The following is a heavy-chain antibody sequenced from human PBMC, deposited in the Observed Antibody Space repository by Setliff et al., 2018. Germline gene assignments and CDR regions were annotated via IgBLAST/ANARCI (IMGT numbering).Heavy chain of an antibody. CDR1: GDSFSDYY. CDR2: INHSGHT. D-gene: IGHD3-3*01. CDR3: RFWGGYYKNNY. V-gene: IGHV4-34*01. Sequence: PSETLSLTCAAYGDSFSDYYWSWIRQPPGQGLEWIEEINHSGHTNYSPSLRSRVTMSVDSSKKQLSLKLTTVTAADTAFYYCRFWGGYYKNNYWGQGTLVTVSS. J-gene: IGHJ4*02.